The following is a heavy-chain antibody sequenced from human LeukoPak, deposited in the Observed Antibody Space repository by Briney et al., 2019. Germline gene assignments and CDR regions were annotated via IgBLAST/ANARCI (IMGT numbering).Heavy chain of an antibody. J-gene: IGHJ6*03. CDR3: ARGSLKAVVNSDYYYYMDV. Sequence: ASGKVSCKASGGTFNSYAINWVRQAPGQGLEWMGGIIPISGTPNYAQKFQGRVTITTDESTSIAYMDLSSLRSEDTAVYYCARGSLKAVVNSDYYYYMDVWGEGTTVTVSS. CDR2: IIPISGTP. D-gene: IGHD2-15*01. V-gene: IGHV1-69*05. CDR1: GGTFNSYA.